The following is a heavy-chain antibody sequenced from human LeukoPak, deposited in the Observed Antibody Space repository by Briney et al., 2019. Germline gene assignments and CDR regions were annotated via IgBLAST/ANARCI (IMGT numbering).Heavy chain of an antibody. J-gene: IGHJ3*02. CDR3: ARGPYDSSGYYTGAFDI. CDR1: GYTFTNYY. D-gene: IGHD3-22*01. V-gene: IGHV1-46*01. Sequence: ASVKVSCKASGYTFTNYYIHWVRQAPGQGLECMGIINPSGGSTSYAQKFQGRVTMTRDMSTSTVYMELSSLRSEDTAVYYCARGPYDSSGYYTGAFDIWGQGTMVTVSS. CDR2: INPSGGST.